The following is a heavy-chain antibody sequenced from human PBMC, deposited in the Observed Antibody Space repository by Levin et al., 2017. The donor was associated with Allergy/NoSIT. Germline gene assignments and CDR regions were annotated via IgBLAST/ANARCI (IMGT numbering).Heavy chain of an antibody. CDR1: FSPFLFSF. CDR3: ASDLGTGWYDNAFEI. CDR2: ISPNNGHT. J-gene: IGHJ3*02. V-gene: IGHV1-18*01. Sequence: ASVKVSCKASFSPFLFSFLLFFLPSPFSGLEWLGWISPNNGHTKVSHKVQGRVTMTTDASTTTAYLDIRRLTSDDTAVYYCASDLGTGWYDNAFEIWGQVTLVSVSS. D-gene: IGHD6-19*01.